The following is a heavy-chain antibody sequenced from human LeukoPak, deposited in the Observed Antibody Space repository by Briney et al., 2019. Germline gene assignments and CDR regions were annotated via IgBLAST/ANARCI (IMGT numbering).Heavy chain of an antibody. J-gene: IGHJ4*02. V-gene: IGHV3-30*18. CDR3: AKVAPRREDYYYFDY. Sequence: GRSLRLSCAASGFTFSSYGMHWVRQAPGKGLEWVAAISYDGSNKYYADSVKGRFTISRDNSKNTLYLRMNSLRAEDTAVYYCAKVAPRREDYYYFDYWGQGTLVTVSS. CDR1: GFTFSSYG. D-gene: IGHD4/OR15-4a*01. CDR2: ISYDGSNK.